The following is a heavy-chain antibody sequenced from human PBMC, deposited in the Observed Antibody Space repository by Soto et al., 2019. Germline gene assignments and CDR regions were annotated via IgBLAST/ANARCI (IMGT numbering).Heavy chain of an antibody. J-gene: IGHJ4*02. CDR3: ARAQPGTYIDY. Sequence: GASVKLSCTACGDSFTGYYMHWVRQAPGQGLEWMGWINPNSGGTNYAQKFQGRVTMTRDTSISTAYMELSRLRSDDTAVYYCARAQPGTYIDYWGQGTLVTVSS. CDR2: INPNSGGT. CDR1: GDSFTGYY. D-gene: IGHD1-1*01. V-gene: IGHV1-2*02.